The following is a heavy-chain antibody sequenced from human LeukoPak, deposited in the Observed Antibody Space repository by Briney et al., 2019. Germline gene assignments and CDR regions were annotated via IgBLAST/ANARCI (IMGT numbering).Heavy chain of an antibody. D-gene: IGHD1-26*01. J-gene: IGHJ4*02. Sequence: GGSLRLSCVVSGFTFSSYGMHWVRQAPGRGREWVAFMTYDGSKRPYADSVKGRFTISRDNSKNTLYLQMDGLRPEDTAVYYCAKGQEWELPSYFDYWGQGTLVTVSS. CDR3: AKGQEWELPSYFDY. CDR2: MTYDGSKR. V-gene: IGHV3-30*02. CDR1: GFTFSSYG.